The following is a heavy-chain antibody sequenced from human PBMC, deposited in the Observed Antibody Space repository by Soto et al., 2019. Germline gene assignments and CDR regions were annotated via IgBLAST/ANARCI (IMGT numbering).Heavy chain of an antibody. V-gene: IGHV1-69*02. Sequence: QVQLVQSGAEVKKPGSSVKVSCKASGGTFSTYLINWVRQAPGQGLEWMGRIIPVLGIANYAQKFQGRVTITADKSTGTADMDLSSLRSEDTAIYYCARGSGGGFDDWGQGTLVTVSS. CDR2: IIPVLGIA. CDR1: GGTFSTYL. J-gene: IGHJ4*02. D-gene: IGHD1-26*01. CDR3: ARGSGGGFDD.